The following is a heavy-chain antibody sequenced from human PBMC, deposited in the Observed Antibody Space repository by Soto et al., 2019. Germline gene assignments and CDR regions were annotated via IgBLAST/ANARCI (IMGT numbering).Heavy chain of an antibody. CDR3: ARIGWLVLSKYYVMDV. CDR2: ISGSGGST. V-gene: IGHV3-23*01. Sequence: GGSLRLSCAASGFTFSSYAMSWVRQAPGKGLEWVSAISGSGGSTYYADSVKGRFTISRDNYKNTVYLQMNSLRAEDTAVYYCARIGWLVLSKYYVMDVWGLGTAVTVSS. CDR1: GFTFSSYA. D-gene: IGHD6-19*01. J-gene: IGHJ6*02.